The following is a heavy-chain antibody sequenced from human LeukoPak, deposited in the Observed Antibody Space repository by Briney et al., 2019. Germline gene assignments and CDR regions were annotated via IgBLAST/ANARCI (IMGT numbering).Heavy chain of an antibody. CDR1: GYTFRVNY. J-gene: IGHJ4*02. CDR2: IDANNGDT. V-gene: IGHV1-2*02. Sequence: ASVKTSCKASGYTFRVNYIHWLRPAPGQGLEWMGWIDANNGDTKSAQKFQVRVTMSRDTSISTAYMDLSSLSPDDAAVYYCARDPSSVTLYFFDYWGQGTLVTVSS. CDR3: ARDPSSVTLYFFDY. D-gene: IGHD4-11*01.